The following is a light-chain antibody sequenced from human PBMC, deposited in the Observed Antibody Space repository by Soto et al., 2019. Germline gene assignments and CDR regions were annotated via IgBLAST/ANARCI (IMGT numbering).Light chain of an antibody. Sequence: QSVLTQPPSASGTPGQRVTISCSGSSSNIGSNDVHWYQQLPGAAPKLLIYGNSNRPSGVPDRFSGSRSGTSASLAITGLQPEDEADYYCQSCDTPVYVFGGGTKVTVL. V-gene: IGLV1-40*01. CDR2: GNS. CDR1: SSNIGSND. CDR3: QSCDTPVYV. J-gene: IGLJ1*01.